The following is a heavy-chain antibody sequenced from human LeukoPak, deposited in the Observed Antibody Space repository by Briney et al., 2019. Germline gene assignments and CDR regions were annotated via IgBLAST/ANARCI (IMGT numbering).Heavy chain of an antibody. Sequence: ASVKVSCKASGYTFTGYYMHWVRQAPGQGLEWMGWINPNSGGTNYAQTFQGRVSMTRDTSISSAYMELSSLRSDDTAVYYCARANRGYCSGGSCYHADYWGQGTLVTVSS. D-gene: IGHD2-15*01. CDR1: GYTFTGYY. V-gene: IGHV1-2*02. J-gene: IGHJ4*02. CDR3: ARANRGYCSGGSCYHADY. CDR2: INPNSGGT.